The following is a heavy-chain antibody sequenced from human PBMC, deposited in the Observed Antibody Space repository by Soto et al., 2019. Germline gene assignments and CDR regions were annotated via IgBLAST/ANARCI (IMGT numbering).Heavy chain of an antibody. J-gene: IGHJ4*02. CDR2: IFYSGTT. CDR3: ARHLRPDGSGTYYNVGFDY. Sequence: QLQLQESGPGLVKPSETLSLTCTVSGGSISSGSYYWGWIRQPPGKGLEWIGSIFYSGTTDYNPSLRSRVTKSVDTSKNQFSLRLSSVTAADTAVYYCARHLRPDGSGTYYNVGFDYWGQGTLVTVSS. D-gene: IGHD3-10*01. CDR1: GGSISSGSYY. V-gene: IGHV4-39*01.